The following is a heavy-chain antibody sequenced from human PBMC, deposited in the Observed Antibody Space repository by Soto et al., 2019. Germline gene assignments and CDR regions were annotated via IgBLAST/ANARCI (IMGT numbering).Heavy chain of an antibody. Sequence: GGSLRLSCAASGFTFSSYSMNWVRQAPGKGLEWVSYISSSSSTIYYADSVKGRLTISRDNAKNSLYLQMNSLRDEDTAVYYCARGGDFWSGYSYYYYYYGMDVWGQGTTVTVSS. J-gene: IGHJ6*02. CDR3: ARGGDFWSGYSYYYYYYGMDV. CDR1: GFTFSSYS. CDR2: ISSSSSTI. D-gene: IGHD3-3*01. V-gene: IGHV3-48*02.